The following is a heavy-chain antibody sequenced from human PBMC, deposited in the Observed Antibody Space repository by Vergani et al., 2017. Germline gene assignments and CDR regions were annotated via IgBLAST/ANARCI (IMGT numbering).Heavy chain of an antibody. J-gene: IGHJ4*02. Sequence: EVQLLESGGGLVQPGGSLRLSCAASGFTFSSYAMSWVRQAPGKGLEWVSAISGSGGSTYYADSVKGRFTISRDNSQNTLYLQMNSLRAEDTAVYYCAKDQITMVRGATTRPYYFDYWGQGTLVTVSS. CDR2: ISGSGGST. D-gene: IGHD3-10*01. V-gene: IGHV3-23*01. CDR1: GFTFSSYA. CDR3: AKDQITMVRGATTRPYYFDY.